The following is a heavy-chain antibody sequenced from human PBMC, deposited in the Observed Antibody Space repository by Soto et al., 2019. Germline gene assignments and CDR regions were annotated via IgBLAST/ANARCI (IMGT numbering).Heavy chain of an antibody. J-gene: IGHJ4*02. V-gene: IGHV4-30-4*01. CDR3: AREMRFGEAVS. Sequence: KPSETLSLTCTVSGGSISSGDYYWSWIRQPPGKGLEWIGYIYYSGSTYYNPSLKSRVTISVDTSKNQFSLKLSSVTAADTAVYYCAREMRFGEAVSWGQGTLVTVSS. D-gene: IGHD3-10*01. CDR1: GGSISSGDYY. CDR2: IYYSGST.